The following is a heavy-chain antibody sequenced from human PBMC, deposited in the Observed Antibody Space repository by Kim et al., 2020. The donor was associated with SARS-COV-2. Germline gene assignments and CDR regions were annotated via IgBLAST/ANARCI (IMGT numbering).Heavy chain of an antibody. CDR1: GFTFSSYS. CDR2: ISSSSSYI. J-gene: IGHJ6*02. CDR3: ARRLYSSSWVSIDYYYYYGMDV. V-gene: IGHV3-21*01. D-gene: IGHD6-13*01. Sequence: GGSLRLSCAASGFTFSSYSMNWVRQAPGKGLEWVSSISSSSSYIYYADSVKGRFTISRDNAKNSLYLQMNSLRAEDTAVYYCARRLYSSSWVSIDYYYYYGMDVWGQGTTVTVSS.